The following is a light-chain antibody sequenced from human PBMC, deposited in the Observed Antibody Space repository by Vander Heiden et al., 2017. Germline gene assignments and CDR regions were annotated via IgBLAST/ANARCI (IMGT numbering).Light chain of an antibody. V-gene: IGLV2-14*03. J-gene: IGLJ1*01. CDR3: SSYTTSNTLV. Sequence: SVLTQPASVSGSPGQSITISCTGTSSDVGSYDYVSWYQQHPGKAPKLMIYYVDNRPSGVSNRFSGSKSGNTASLTISGLQTEDEADYFCSSYTTSNTLVFATGTKVTVL. CDR2: YVD. CDR1: SSDVGSYDY.